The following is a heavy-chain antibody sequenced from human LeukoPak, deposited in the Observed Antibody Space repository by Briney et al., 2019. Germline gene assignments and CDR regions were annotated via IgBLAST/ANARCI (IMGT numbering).Heavy chain of an antibody. CDR3: TRETPLYSFDGSCYLMGGNAFDI. Sequence: ASVKVSCKASGYTFTGYGISWVRQAPGQGLSWTGWISTSNGNTIYAQNLQGRVTMTTDTSTNTAYMELRSLRSDDTAVYDCTRETPLYSFDGSCYLMGGNAFDIWGQGTVVTVFS. D-gene: IGHD2-15*01. V-gene: IGHV1-18*01. J-gene: IGHJ3*02. CDR1: GYTFTGYG. CDR2: ISTSNGNT.